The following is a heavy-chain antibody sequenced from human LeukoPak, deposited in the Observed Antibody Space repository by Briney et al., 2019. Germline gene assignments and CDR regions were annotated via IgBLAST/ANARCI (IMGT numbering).Heavy chain of an antibody. J-gene: IGHJ3*02. CDR2: IYHSGST. Sequence: KPSGTLSLTCAVSGGTISSSNWWSWVRQPPGKGLEWIGEIYHSGSTNYNPSLKSRVTISVDKSKNQFSLKLSSVTAADTAVYYCAIRPVRGVIIIGDAFDIWGQGTMVTVSS. CDR1: GGTISSSNW. D-gene: IGHD3-10*01. CDR3: AIRPVRGVIIIGDAFDI. V-gene: IGHV4-4*02.